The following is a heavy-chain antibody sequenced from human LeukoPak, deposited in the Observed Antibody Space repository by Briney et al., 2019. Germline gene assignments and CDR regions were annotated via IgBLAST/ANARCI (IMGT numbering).Heavy chain of an antibody. Sequence: PSETLSLTCTVSGYSISSGYYWGWIRQPAGKGLEWIGRIYTSGSTNYNPSLKSRVTISVDTSKNQFSLKLSSVTAADTAVYYCARAPLGAVATFDYWGQGTLVTVSS. CDR3: ARAPLGAVATFDY. CDR2: IYTSGST. V-gene: IGHV4-61*02. D-gene: IGHD6-19*01. J-gene: IGHJ4*02. CDR1: GYSISSGYY.